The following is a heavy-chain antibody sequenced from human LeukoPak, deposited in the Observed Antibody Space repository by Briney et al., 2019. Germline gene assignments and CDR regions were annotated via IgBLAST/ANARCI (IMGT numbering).Heavy chain of an antibody. J-gene: IGHJ4*02. CDR2: ISYDGSNK. CDR1: GYTFTSYY. Sequence: SCKASGYTFTSYYMHWVRQAPGQGLEWMAVISYDGSNKYYADSVKGRFTISRDNSKNTLYLQMNSLRAEDTAVYYCAKQLWLYFDYWGQGTLVTVSS. D-gene: IGHD5-18*01. V-gene: IGHV3-30*18. CDR3: AKQLWLYFDY.